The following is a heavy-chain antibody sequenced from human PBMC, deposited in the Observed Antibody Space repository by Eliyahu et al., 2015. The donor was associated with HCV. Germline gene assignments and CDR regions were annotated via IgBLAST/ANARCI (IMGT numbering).Heavy chain of an antibody. CDR1: GFTFSSYV. CDR3: AKGDVVILAAATRIDY. CDR2: IGGRGATT. Sequence: EVQLLESGGALVQPGGSLRLSCAASGFTFSSYVMGWVRQTPGKGLXWVSSIGGRGATTDYADSVKGRFTISRDNSKGTLYLQMNSLRAEDTALYYCAKGDVVILAAATRIDYWGQGTLVTVSS. J-gene: IGHJ4*02. V-gene: IGHV3-23*01. D-gene: IGHD2-15*01.